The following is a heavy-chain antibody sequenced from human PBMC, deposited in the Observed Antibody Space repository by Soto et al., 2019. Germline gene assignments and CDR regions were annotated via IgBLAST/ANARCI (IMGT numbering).Heavy chain of an antibody. D-gene: IGHD3-22*01. CDR2: INPSGGST. CDR1: GYTFTSYY. V-gene: IGHV1-46*01. Sequence: VASVKVSCKASGYTFTSYYMHWVRQAPGQGLEWMGIINPSGGSTSYAQKFQGRVTMTRDTSTSTVYMELSSLRSEDTAVYYCARVGSSGYWTYYYYYYGMDVWGQGTTVTVSS. J-gene: IGHJ6*02. CDR3: ARVGSSGYWTYYYYYYGMDV.